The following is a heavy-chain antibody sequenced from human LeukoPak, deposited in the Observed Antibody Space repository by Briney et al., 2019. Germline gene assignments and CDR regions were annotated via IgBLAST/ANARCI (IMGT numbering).Heavy chain of an antibody. CDR1: GGTFSSYD. Sequence: SVKVSCKASGGTFSSYDISWVRQAPGQGLEWMGRIIPIFGTANYAQKFQGRVTITTDESTSTAYMELSSLRSEDTAVYYCARDGSGFYDSSGYTLDYWGQGTLVTVSS. CDR3: ARDGSGFYDSSGYTLDY. V-gene: IGHV1-69*05. J-gene: IGHJ4*02. CDR2: IIPIFGTA. D-gene: IGHD3-22*01.